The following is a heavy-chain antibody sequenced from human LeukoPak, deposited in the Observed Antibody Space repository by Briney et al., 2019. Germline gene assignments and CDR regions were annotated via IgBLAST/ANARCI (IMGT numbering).Heavy chain of an antibody. D-gene: IGHD3-9*01. CDR2: INHSGST. V-gene: IGHV4-34*01. Sequence: SETLSLTCAVYGGSFSGYYWSWIRQPPGKGLEWIGEINHSGSTNYNPSLKSRVTISVDTSKNQFSLKLSSVTAADTAVNYCARRRFDWLLSRKNNWFDPWGQGTLVTVSS. CDR3: ARRRFDWLLSRKNNWFDP. J-gene: IGHJ5*02. CDR1: GGSFSGYY.